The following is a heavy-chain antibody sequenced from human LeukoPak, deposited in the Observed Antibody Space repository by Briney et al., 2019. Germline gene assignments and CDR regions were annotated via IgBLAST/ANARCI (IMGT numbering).Heavy chain of an antibody. CDR3: AGYGSESYYKAFDF. V-gene: IGHV4-59*01. J-gene: IGHJ4*02. CDR2: VYHTGSS. Sequence: SETLSLTCSVSGDSIRSSYWSWIRRPPGKGLEWIGYVYHTGSSYYNPSLKSRATTSIDMSKNQFSLQLTSMTAADTAVYYCAGYGSESYYKAFDFWGQGILVTVSS. D-gene: IGHD3-10*01. CDR1: GDSIRSSY.